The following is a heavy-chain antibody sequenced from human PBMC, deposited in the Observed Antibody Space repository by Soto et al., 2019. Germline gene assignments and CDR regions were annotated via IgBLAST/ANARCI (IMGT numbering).Heavy chain of an antibody. CDR2: INPIAGST. V-gene: IGHV1-46*01. Sequence: QVQLVQSGAEVKEPGASVKVSCKASGYSFTSSYIHWIRQAPGQGLEWMGIINPIAGSTSYAQKFQSRVTMTRDTSTSTVYVELSSLRYEDTAVYYCARGYYDSSAWGQGTLVTVSS. J-gene: IGHJ5*02. D-gene: IGHD3-22*01. CDR1: GYSFTSSY. CDR3: ARGYYDSSA.